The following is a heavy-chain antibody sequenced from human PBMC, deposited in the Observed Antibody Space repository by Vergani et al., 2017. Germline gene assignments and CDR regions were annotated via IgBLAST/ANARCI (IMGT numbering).Heavy chain of an antibody. D-gene: IGHD3-9*01. CDR2: NTPQNGGT. CDR1: GYYFTDNY. J-gene: IGHJ5*02. Sequence: QVQLVQSGAEVKKPGAAVKVSCKASGYYFTDNYLHWVRQAPVQGIEWMGRNTPQNGGTKYAEKFKGRVTMTRDTSPTTAYMELTSLTSDDTAVYYFVRGGTFDWLSTWGQGTLVTVSS. V-gene: IGHV1-2*02. CDR3: VRGGTFDWLST.